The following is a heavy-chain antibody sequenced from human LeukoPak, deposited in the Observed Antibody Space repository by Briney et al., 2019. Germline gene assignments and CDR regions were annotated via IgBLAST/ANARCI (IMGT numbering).Heavy chain of an antibody. J-gene: IGHJ3*01. V-gene: IGHV5-51*01. CDR3: GMSGDRVPLQDDVFDV. CDR1: GYSFTSYC. CDR2: IYPGDSGP. Sequence: PGESLKISCKVSGYSFTSYCIGWVRQMPGKGLEWMGIIYPGDSGPTYSPSFQGQVTISVDKSINTAYLQWSSLQASATAMYYCGMSGDRVPLQDDVFDVWGQGTMVTVST. D-gene: IGHD1-26*01.